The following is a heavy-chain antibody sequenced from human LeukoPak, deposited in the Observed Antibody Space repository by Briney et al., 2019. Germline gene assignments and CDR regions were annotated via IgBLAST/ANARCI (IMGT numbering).Heavy chain of an antibody. CDR3: ARDFDYFGSGSYEDY. CDR1: GYTFTSYG. D-gene: IGHD3-10*01. V-gene: IGHV1-18*01. Sequence: GASVKVSCKASGYTFTSYGISWVRQAPGQGLEWMGWISAYNGNTNYAQKSQGRVTMTTDTSTSTAYMELRSLRSDDTAVYYCARDFDYFGSGSYEDYWGQGTLATVSS. J-gene: IGHJ4*02. CDR2: ISAYNGNT.